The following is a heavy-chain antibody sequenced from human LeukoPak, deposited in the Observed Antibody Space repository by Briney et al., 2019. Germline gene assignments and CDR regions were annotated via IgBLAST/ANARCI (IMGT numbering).Heavy chain of an antibody. CDR3: ARRCSGTSCYAGGLDI. D-gene: IGHD2-15*01. J-gene: IGHJ3*02. Sequence: PGGSLRLSCAASGFTFDDYGMSWVRQAPGKGLEWVSGINWNGGSTGYADSVKGRFTISRDNAKNSLYLQMNSLRAEDTAMYYCARRCSGTSCYAGGLDIWGQGTMVTVSS. V-gene: IGHV3-20*04. CDR2: INWNGGST. CDR1: GFTFDDYG.